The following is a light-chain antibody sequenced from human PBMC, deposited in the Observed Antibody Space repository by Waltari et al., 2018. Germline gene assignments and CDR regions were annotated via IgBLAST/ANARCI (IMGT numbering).Light chain of an antibody. V-gene: IGLV5-37*01. J-gene: IGLJ2*01. CDR2: YYSDSDN. CDR1: SDLSVGGKN. Sequence: QPVLTQPPSLSASPGASARLPCTLSSDLSVGGKNIYWYQQKPGTAPRFFFYYYSDSDNQLGPGVPSLVSCSKETSSNTAFLVISGLQSEDGADYYCQVYDNTPLLFGGGTRLTVL. CDR3: QVYDNTPLL.